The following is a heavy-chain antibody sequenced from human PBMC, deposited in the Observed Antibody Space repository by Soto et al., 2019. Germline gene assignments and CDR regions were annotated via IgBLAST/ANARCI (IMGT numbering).Heavy chain of an antibody. CDR1: GYSFTGYY. J-gene: IGHJ5*02. V-gene: IGHV1-2*02. Sequence: ASVKVSCKASGYSFTGYYMHWVRQAPGQGLEWMGWIIPHSGETNYAQKFQARVTLTRDTSISTAYMQLSRLTSDDTAVYYCARETDYFTNRAHDLWGQGTLATVSS. D-gene: IGHD5-12*01. CDR3: ARETDYFTNRAHDL. CDR2: IIPHSGET.